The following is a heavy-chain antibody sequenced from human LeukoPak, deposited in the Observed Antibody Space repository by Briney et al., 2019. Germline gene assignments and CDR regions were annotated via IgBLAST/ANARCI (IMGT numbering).Heavy chain of an antibody. J-gene: IGHJ1*01. CDR2: IESNGGDK. CDR3: AKDFITMIPEYFQH. CDR1: GFSFSIYW. Sequence: GGSLRLSCAASGFSFSIYWMSWIRQTPGKGLEYVANIESNGGDKYYVDSVKGRFTISRDNAKNSLYLQMNSLRAEDTAVYYCAKDFITMIPEYFQHWGQGTLVTVSS. D-gene: IGHD3-22*01. V-gene: IGHV3-7*01.